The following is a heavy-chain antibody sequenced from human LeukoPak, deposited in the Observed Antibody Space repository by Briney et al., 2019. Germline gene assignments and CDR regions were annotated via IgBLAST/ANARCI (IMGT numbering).Heavy chain of an antibody. CDR3: TRDRRDDWNPGYYFDY. Sequence: PGGSLRLSCTTSGFTFRDFAMNWVRQAPGKGLEWVGFTKTQVYGGTTEYGASVKGRFTISRDDSRAIAYLQMNSLKTEDTAVYFCTRDRRDDWNPGYYFDYWGQGALVTVSS. CDR2: TKTQVYGGTT. J-gene: IGHJ4*02. CDR1: GFTFRDFA. D-gene: IGHD1-1*01. V-gene: IGHV3-49*04.